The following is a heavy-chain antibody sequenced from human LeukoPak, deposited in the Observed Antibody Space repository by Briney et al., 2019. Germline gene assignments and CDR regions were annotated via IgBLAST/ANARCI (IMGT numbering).Heavy chain of an antibody. CDR3: ARGMKDYYDSSGYYGYFQH. CDR1: GFTFSSYG. D-gene: IGHD3-22*01. J-gene: IGHJ1*01. CDR2: ISYDGSNK. V-gene: IGHV3-30*03. Sequence: GGSLRLSCAASGFTFSSYGMHWVRQAPGKGLEWVAVISYDGSNKYYADSVKGRFTISRDNSKNTLYLQMNSLRAEDTAVYYCARGMKDYYDSSGYYGYFQHWGQGTLATVSS.